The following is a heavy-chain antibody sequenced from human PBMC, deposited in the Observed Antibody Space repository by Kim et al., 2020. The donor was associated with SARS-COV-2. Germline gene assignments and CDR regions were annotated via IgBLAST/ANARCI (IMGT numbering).Heavy chain of an antibody. CDR2: ISYDGSNK. V-gene: IGHV3-30*18. J-gene: IGHJ4*02. Sequence: GGSLRLSCAASGFTFSSYGMHWVRQAPGKGLEWVAVISYDGSNKYYADSVKGRFTISRDNSKNTLYLQMNSLRAEDTAVYYCAKLWFGVPFDYWGQGTLVTFSS. CDR3: AKLWFGVPFDY. CDR1: GFTFSSYG. D-gene: IGHD3-10*01.